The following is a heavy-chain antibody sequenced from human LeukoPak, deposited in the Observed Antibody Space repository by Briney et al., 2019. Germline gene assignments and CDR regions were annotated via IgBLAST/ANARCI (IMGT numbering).Heavy chain of an antibody. CDR1: GGSISSYY. CDR2: IYTSGST. D-gene: IGHD6-13*01. J-gene: IGHJ4*02. Sequence: KPSETLSLTCTVSGGSISSYYWSWIRQPAGKGLEWIGRIYTSGSTNYNPSLKSRVTMSVDTSKNQFSLKLSSVTAADTAVYYCARRDVAAAGTLVGEQIDYWGQGTLVTVSS. CDR3: ARRDVAAAGTLVGEQIDY. V-gene: IGHV4-4*07.